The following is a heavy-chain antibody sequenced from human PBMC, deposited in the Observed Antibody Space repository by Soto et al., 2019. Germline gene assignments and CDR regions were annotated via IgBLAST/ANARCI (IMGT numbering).Heavy chain of an antibody. V-gene: IGHV3-21*01. Sequence: PGGSLRLSCAASGFTFSSYGMHWVRQAPCKGLEWVSSISTSSSYIYYADSVKGRFTISRDNAKNSLFLQMNSLRAEDTAVYYCARGDSYGSRSYPYYYYYMDVWGKGTTVTVSS. D-gene: IGHD3-10*01. CDR2: ISTSSSYI. CDR1: GFTFSSYG. CDR3: ARGDSYGSRSYPYYYYYMDV. J-gene: IGHJ6*03.